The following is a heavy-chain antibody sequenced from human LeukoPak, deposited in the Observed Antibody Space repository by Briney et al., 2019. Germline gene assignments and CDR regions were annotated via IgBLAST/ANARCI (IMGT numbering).Heavy chain of an antibody. V-gene: IGHV3-23*01. Sequence: GGSLRLSCAASGFTFSSYAMSWVRQAPGKGLGWVSAISGSGGSTYYADSVKGRFTISRDNSKNTLYLQMNSLRAEDTAVYYCAKTSYYDFWSGRPHYYYYGMDVWGQGTTVTVSS. CDR3: AKTSYYDFWSGRPHYYYYGMDV. CDR1: GFTFSSYA. D-gene: IGHD3-3*01. CDR2: ISGSGGST. J-gene: IGHJ6*02.